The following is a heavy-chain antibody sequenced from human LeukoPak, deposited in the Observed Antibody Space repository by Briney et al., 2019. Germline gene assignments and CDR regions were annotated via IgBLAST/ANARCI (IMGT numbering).Heavy chain of an antibody. CDR3: ARGGSDNAFDI. J-gene: IGHJ3*02. D-gene: IGHD1-26*01. Sequence: PGGSLRLSCAASGFTFSSYGMHWVRQAPGKGLEWVSYITSSSTYTKYADSVKGRFTISRDNGKNSLYLQMNSLRAEDTAVYYCARGGSDNAFDIWGQGTMATVSS. CDR1: GFTFSSYG. CDR2: ITSSSTYT. V-gene: IGHV3-21*05.